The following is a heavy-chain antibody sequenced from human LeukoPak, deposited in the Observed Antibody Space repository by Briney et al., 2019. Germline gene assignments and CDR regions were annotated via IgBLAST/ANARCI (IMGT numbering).Heavy chain of an antibody. V-gene: IGHV6-1*01. D-gene: IGHD3-22*01. CDR1: GDSVSSNSAA. Sequence: SQTLSLTCAISGDSVSSNSAAWNWIRQSPSRGLEWLGRTYYRSKWYNDYAVSVKSRITINPDTSKNQFSLQPNSVTPEDTAVYYCARVRRGYYDSSGPNEAFDIWGQETMVTVSS. CDR2: TYYRSKWYN. CDR3: ARVRRGYYDSSGPNEAFDI. J-gene: IGHJ3*02.